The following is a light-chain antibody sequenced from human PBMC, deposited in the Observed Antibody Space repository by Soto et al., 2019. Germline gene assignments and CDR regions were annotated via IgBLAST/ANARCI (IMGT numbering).Light chain of an antibody. J-gene: IGKJ2*01. CDR3: QQFNSYPYS. V-gene: IGKV1-13*02. CDR2: DAS. CDR1: QGISSA. Sequence: AIPLTQSPSSLSASVGDRVTTTCRASQGISSALAWYQQKPGKAPKLLIYDASSLESGVPSRFSGSGSGTEFTLTISSLQPEDFATYYCQQFNSYPYSFGQGTKLEIK.